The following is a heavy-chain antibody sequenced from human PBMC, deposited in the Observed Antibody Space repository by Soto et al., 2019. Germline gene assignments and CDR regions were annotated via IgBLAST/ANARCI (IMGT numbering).Heavy chain of an antibody. CDR3: ARVAPEYSSTPRRFDF. J-gene: IGHJ4*02. CDR2: ISGSGGSI. V-gene: IGHV3-23*01. Sequence: VQLLESGGGLVQPGGSLRLSCAASGFTFGIYAMSWVRQAPGKGLEWVSSISGSGGSIYYAHSVKGRFTISRDKTKNTLDQQMNSLRAEDTAVYHCARVAPEYSSTPRRFDFWGQGTLVTVSS. CDR1: GFTFGIYA. D-gene: IGHD6-13*01.